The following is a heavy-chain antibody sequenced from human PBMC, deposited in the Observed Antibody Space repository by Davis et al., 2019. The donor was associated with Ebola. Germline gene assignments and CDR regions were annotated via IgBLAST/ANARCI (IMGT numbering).Heavy chain of an antibody. J-gene: IGHJ4*02. CDR1: GFTFSSYG. Sequence: PGGSLRLSCAASGFTFSSYGMHWVRQAPGKGLEWVAVISYDGSNKYYADSVKGRFTISRDNSKNTLYLQMNSLRAEDTAVYYCATGFRTTVTTVDYWGQGTLVTVSS. D-gene: IGHD4-17*01. CDR2: ISYDGSNK. CDR3: ATGFRTTVTTVDY. V-gene: IGHV3-30*03.